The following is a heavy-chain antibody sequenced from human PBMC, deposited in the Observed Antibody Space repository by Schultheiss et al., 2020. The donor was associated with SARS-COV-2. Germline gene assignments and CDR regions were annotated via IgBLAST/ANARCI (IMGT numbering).Heavy chain of an antibody. CDR1: GGSISSYY. CDR3: ARDNSAAGTDY. V-gene: IGHV4-59*01. Sequence: SETLSLTCTVSGGSISSYYWSWIRQPPGKGLEWIGEINHSGSTNYNPSLKSRVTISVDTSKNQFSLKLSSVTAADTAVYYCARDNSAAGTDYWGQGTLVTVSS. D-gene: IGHD6-13*01. CDR2: INHSGST. J-gene: IGHJ4*02.